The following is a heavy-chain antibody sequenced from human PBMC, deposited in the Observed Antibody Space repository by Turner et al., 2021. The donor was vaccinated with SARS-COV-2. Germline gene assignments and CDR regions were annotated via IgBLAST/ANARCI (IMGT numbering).Heavy chain of an antibody. D-gene: IGHD2-8*01. V-gene: IGHV1-24*01. CDR2: CDPEDGET. J-gene: IGHJ5*02. CDR3: ATAPPYCTNGVCPNWFDP. CDR1: GYTLIELS. Sequence: QVQLVQSGAEVTKPGASVKVSCKVSGYTLIELSMHWVRQAPGKGLEWMGGCDPEDGETIYAQKFQGRVTMTEDTSTDTAYMELSSLRSEDTAVYYCATAPPYCTNGVCPNWFDPWGQGTLVTVSS.